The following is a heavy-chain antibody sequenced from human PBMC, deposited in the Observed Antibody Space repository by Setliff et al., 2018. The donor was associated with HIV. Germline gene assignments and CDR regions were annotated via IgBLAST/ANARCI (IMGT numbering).Heavy chain of an antibody. Sequence: GGSLRLSCAASGFTFSSYSMYWVRQAPGKGLMWVSRLNSDGRSTTYADSVKGRFTISRGNARNTVFLQMNSLRAEDSAVYYCARGDQTGYYTTYYYYMDVWGLGTTVTV. V-gene: IGHV3-74*01. CDR3: ARGDQTGYYTTYYYYMDV. J-gene: IGHJ6*03. CDR2: LNSDGRST. D-gene: IGHD3-9*01. CDR1: GFTFSSYS.